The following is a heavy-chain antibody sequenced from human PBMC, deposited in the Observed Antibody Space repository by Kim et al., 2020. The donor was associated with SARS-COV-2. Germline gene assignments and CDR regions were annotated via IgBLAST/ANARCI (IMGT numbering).Heavy chain of an antibody. CDR3: ATSRSGGRGFDF. Sequence: RYADSVRGRFTISRDNAKNTVYLQMNSLRVDETAVYYCATSRSGGRGFDFWGQGTLVTVSS. D-gene: IGHD1-26*01. V-gene: IGHV3-74*01. J-gene: IGHJ4*02.